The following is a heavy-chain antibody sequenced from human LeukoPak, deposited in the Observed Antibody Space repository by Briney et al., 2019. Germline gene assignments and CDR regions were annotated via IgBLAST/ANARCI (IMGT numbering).Heavy chain of an antibody. CDR3: ARVGSTSRAPNS. V-gene: IGHV3-7*01. CDR2: IKPDGSEK. Sequence: GGSLRLSCAASRFTFSNSWMSWVRQAPGKGLEWVASIKPDGSEKYYVDSAKGRFAISRDNAKNSLYLQMNSLIADDTAIYYCARVGSTSRAPNSWGQGTLVTVSS. CDR1: RFTFSNSW. D-gene: IGHD2-2*01. J-gene: IGHJ4*02.